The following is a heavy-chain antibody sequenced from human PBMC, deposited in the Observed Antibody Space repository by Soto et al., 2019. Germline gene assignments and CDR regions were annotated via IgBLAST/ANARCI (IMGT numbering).Heavy chain of an antibody. J-gene: IGHJ4*02. CDR2: ISGSGGST. CDR3: EKDVHGYFDY. Sequence: PAWSLRLSCAASGFTFSSYAMSWVRQAPGKGLEWVSAISGSGGSTYYADSVKGRFTISRDNSKNTLYLQMNSLRAEDTAVYYCEKDVHGYFDYWGPGTMVTVSS. D-gene: IGHD1-1*01. CDR1: GFTFSSYA. V-gene: IGHV3-23*01.